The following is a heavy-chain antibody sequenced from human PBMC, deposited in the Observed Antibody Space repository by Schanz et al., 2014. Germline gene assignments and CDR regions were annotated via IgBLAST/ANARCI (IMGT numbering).Heavy chain of an antibody. CDR3: AKSQGSSFDS. CDR1: GFSFSDYY. Sequence: VHLLESGGGLVQPGGSLRLSCAASGFSFSDYYMSWIRQAPGKGLEWISFINTGSNYINYADSVKGRFTISRDNSKNTLYLQMSSLRAEDTAVYYCAKSQGSSFDSWGQGTLVTVSS. CDR2: INTGSNYI. D-gene: IGHD6-13*01. V-gene: IGHV3-11*03. J-gene: IGHJ4*02.